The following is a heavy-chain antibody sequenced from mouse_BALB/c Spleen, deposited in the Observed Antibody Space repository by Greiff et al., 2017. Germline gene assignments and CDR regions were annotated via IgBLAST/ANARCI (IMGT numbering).Heavy chain of an antibody. CDR2: IYPGGGYT. Sequence: VQVVESGAELVRPGTSVKISCKASGYTFTNYWLGWVKQRPGHGLEWIGDIYPGGGYTNYNEKFKGKATLTADTSSSTAYMQLSSLTSEDSAVYFCARGGQFAYWGQGTLVTVSA. J-gene: IGHJ3*01. CDR3: ARGGQFAY. CDR1: GYTFTNYW. V-gene: IGHV1-63*02.